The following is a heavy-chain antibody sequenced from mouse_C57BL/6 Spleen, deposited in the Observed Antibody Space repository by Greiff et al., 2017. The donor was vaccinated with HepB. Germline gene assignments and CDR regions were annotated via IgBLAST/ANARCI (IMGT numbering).Heavy chain of an antibody. CDR3: ARTGYGSSY. V-gene: IGHV1-50*01. Sequence: VQLQQSGAELVKPGASVKLSCKASGYTFTGYWMQWVKQRPGQGLEWIGEIDPSDSYTNYNQKFKGKATLTVDTSSSTAYMQLSSLTSEDSAVYYCARTGYGSSYWGQGTLVTVSA. CDR1: GYTFTGYW. CDR2: IDPSDSYT. D-gene: IGHD1-1*01. J-gene: IGHJ3*01.